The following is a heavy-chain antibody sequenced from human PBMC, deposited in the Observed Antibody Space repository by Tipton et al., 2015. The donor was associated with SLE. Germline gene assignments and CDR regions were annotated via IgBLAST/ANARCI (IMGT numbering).Heavy chain of an antibody. Sequence: TLSLTCTVSGGSISSGDYFWSWIRQHPGKGLEWIGYIFYTGSTYYNPSLKSRVTISIDTTKNQFSLKMTSVTAADTAIYYCVRDPLRDYIQRKDWYFDLWGRGTQVTVSS. J-gene: IGHJ2*01. CDR3: VRDPLRDYIQRKDWYFDL. D-gene: IGHD4-11*01. CDR1: GGSISSGDYF. V-gene: IGHV4-30-4*08. CDR2: IFYTGST.